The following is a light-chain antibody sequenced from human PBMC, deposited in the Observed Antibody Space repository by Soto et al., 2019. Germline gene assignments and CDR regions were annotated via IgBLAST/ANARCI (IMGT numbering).Light chain of an antibody. V-gene: IGKV3-20*01. J-gene: IGKJ2*01. CDR3: QQFGKSPYT. Sequence: EIVLTQSPGTLSLSPGERATLSCRASQSVSSSYLAWYQQKPGQTPRLLIYGASSRATGIPDRFSGSGSGTDFTLTISRLEPEDLAVYYCQQFGKSPYTFGQGTKLDIK. CDR2: GAS. CDR1: QSVSSSY.